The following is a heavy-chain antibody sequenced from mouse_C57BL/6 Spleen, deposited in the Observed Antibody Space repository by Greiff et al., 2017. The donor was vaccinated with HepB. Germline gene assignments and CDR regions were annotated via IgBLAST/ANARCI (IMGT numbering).Heavy chain of an antibody. Sequence: VQLKESGGGLVKPGGSLKLSCAASGFTFSDYGMHWVRQAPEKGLEWVAYISSGSSTIYYADTVKGRFTISRDNAKNTLFLQMTSLRSEDTAMYYCASIYDGYYEDAMDYWGQGTSVTVSS. D-gene: IGHD2-3*01. CDR1: GFTFSDYG. J-gene: IGHJ4*01. CDR2: ISSGSSTI. V-gene: IGHV5-17*01. CDR3: ASIYDGYYEDAMDY.